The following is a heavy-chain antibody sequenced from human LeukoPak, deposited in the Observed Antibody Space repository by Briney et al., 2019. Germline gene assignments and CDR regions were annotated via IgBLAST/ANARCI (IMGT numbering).Heavy chain of an antibody. CDR1: GGTFSSYA. CDR2: IIPIFGIA. V-gene: IGHV1-69*04. Sequence: SVKVSCKASGGTFSSYAISWVRQAPGQGLEWMGRIIPIFGIANYAQKFQGRVTITADKSTSTAYMERSSLRSEDTAVYYCARAMDTAMFNGGDYWGQGTLVTVSS. CDR3: ARAMDTAMFNGGDY. J-gene: IGHJ4*02. D-gene: IGHD5-18*01.